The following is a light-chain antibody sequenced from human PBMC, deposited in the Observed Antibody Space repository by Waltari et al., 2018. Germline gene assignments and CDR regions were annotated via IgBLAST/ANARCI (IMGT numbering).Light chain of an antibody. Sequence: QSALTQPASVSGSPGQSVTISCTGTSSNVGNFNLISWYQRHQGKAPKLMIYGISKRPSGVSNRFSGSKSGNTASLTISGLQSEDEADYFCGSYAGSSTLVVFGGGTKLTVL. J-gene: IGLJ2*01. CDR3: GSYAGSSTLVV. CDR2: GIS. CDR1: SSNVGNFNL. V-gene: IGLV2-23*02.